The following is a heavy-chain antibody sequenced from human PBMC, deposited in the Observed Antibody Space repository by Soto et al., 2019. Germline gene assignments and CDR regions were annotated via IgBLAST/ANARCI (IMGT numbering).Heavy chain of an antibody. CDR3: ASSVATIGTNYYYYYGMDV. CDR1: GYSFTSYW. V-gene: IGHV5-51*01. CDR2: IYPGDSDT. Sequence: GESLKISCKGSGYSFTSYWIGWVRQMPGKGLEWMGIIYPGDSDTRYSPSFQGQVTISADKSISTAYLQWSSLKASDTAMYYCASSVATIGTNYYYYYGMDVWGQGTTVTVSS. D-gene: IGHD5-12*01. J-gene: IGHJ6*02.